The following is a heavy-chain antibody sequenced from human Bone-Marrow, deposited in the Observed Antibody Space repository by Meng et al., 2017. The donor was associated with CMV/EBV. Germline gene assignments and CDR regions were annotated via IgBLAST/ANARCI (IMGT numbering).Heavy chain of an antibody. CDR2: INHSGST. V-gene: IGHV4-34*01. J-gene: IGHJ6*02. D-gene: IGHD1-26*01. CDR3: ARGGPARRIVGATTWALGYYYYGMDV. Sequence: ESLKISCVASGFKFSTYWMNWVRQAPGKGLEWIGEINHSGSTNYNPSLKSRVTISVDTSKNQFSLKLSSVTAADTAVYYCARGGPARRIVGATTWALGYYYYGMDVWGQGTTVTVAS. CDR1: GFKFSTYW.